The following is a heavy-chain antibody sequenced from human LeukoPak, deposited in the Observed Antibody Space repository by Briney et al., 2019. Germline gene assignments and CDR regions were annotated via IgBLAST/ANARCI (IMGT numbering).Heavy chain of an antibody. CDR2: IYYSGST. J-gene: IGHJ6*02. V-gene: IGHV4-59*01. CDR3: ARSPYYYYGMDV. CDR1: GGSISSYY. Sequence: SETLSLTSTVSGGSISSYYWSWNRQPPGKGLEWIGYIYYSGSTNYNPSLKSRVSISVDTSKNQFSLKLSSVTATDTSVYYCARSPYYYYGMDVWGQGTTVTVSS.